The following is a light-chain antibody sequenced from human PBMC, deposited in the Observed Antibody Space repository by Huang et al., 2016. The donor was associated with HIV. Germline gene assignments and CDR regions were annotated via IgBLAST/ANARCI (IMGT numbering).Light chain of an antibody. V-gene: IGKV3-15*01. Sequence: EMVMTQSPATLSVSPGERATLSCRASQSVSSNLAWYQQKPGQAPRLLIYGSSTRAKDIPPRFSGTGSGTEFTLTISSLQSEDFAVYYCQQYNNWPRTFGQGTKVEIK. CDR3: QQYNNWPRT. CDR1: QSVSSN. CDR2: GSS. J-gene: IGKJ1*01.